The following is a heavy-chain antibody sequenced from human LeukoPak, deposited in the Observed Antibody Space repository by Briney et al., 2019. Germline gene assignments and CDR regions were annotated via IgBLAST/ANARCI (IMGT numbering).Heavy chain of an antibody. CDR3: ARDRGSPNLNWFDP. D-gene: IGHD1-26*01. Sequence: GGSLRLSCAASGFTSSSYSMNWVRQAPGKGLGWVSYISSSSSTIYYADSVKGRFTISRDNAKNSLYLQMNSLRAEDTAVYYCARDRGSPNLNWFDPWGQGTLVTVSS. J-gene: IGHJ5*02. CDR1: GFTSSSYS. CDR2: ISSSSSTI. V-gene: IGHV3-48*01.